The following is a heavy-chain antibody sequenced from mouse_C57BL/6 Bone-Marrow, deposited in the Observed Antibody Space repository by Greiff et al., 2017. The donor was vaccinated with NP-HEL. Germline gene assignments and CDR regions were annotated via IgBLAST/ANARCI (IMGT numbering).Heavy chain of an antibody. CDR3: ARRDGYYVNWYFDV. CDR1: GFSLTSYG. V-gene: IGHV2-2*01. CDR2: IWSGGST. Sequence: VQLQESGPGLVQPSQSLSITCTVSGFSLTSYGVHWVRQSPGKGLEWLGVIWSGGSTDYNAAFISRLSISKDNSKSQVFFKMNSLQADDTAIYYCARRDGYYVNWYFDVWGTGTTGTVSS. D-gene: IGHD2-3*01. J-gene: IGHJ1*03.